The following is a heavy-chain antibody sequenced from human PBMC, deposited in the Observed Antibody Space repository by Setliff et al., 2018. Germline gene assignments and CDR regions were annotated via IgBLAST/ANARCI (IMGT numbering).Heavy chain of an antibody. Sequence: ASVKVSCKTSGYSFSDSVVSWVRQAPGQGLEWVGWISAYSGNAYYAQRLQDRVTLTTDTSTTTAYLQMNGLKSDDTAVYYCTRASRLRPLRFLEWLYYFDSWGKGTLVTVSS. CDR2: ISAYSGNA. D-gene: IGHD3-3*01. CDR3: TRASRLRPLRFLEWLYYFDS. J-gene: IGHJ4*02. CDR1: GYSFSDSV. V-gene: IGHV1-18*01.